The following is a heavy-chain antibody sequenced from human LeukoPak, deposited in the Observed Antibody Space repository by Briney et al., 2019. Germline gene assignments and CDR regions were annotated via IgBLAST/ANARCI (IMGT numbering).Heavy chain of an antibody. CDR3: ARVVGTADFDY. D-gene: IGHD2-15*01. Sequence: SETLSLTCTVSGGSISSNYWSWIRQPPGKGLQWVGYINYSGNTNYNPSLTGRVTVSVDTSKNQFSLKLSSVTAADTAVYYCARVVGTADFDYWGQGTLVTVSS. V-gene: IGHV4-59*08. J-gene: IGHJ4*02. CDR2: INYSGNT. CDR1: GGSISSNY.